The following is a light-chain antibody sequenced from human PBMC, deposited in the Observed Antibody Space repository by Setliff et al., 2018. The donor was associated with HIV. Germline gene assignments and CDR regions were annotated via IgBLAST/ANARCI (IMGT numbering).Light chain of an antibody. J-gene: IGLJ1*01. CDR1: SSDVGNFNY. V-gene: IGLV2-8*01. CDR2: EVS. CDR3: SSYAGSNKSV. Sequence: SALTQPPSASGSPGQSVTISCTGTSSDVGNFNYVSWYQQHPGKAPKLMIYEVSKRPSGVPDRFSGSKSGNTASLTVSGLQPEDDADYYCSSYAGSNKSVFGTGTKVTVL.